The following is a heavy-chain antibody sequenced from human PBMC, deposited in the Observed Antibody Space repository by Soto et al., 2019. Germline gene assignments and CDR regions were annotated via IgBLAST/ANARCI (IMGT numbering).Heavy chain of an antibody. CDR1: GGTFSSYA. D-gene: IGHD3-3*01. Sequence: QVQLVQSGAEVKKPGSSVKVSCKASGGTFSSYAISWVRQAPGQGLELMGGIIPIFGTANYAQKFQGRVTITADKSPSTAYMELSSLRSEYTAVYYCARGRYYHFWSGYPFDYWGQGPLVTVSS. V-gene: IGHV1-69*06. J-gene: IGHJ4*02. CDR2: IIPIFGTA. CDR3: ARGRYYHFWSGYPFDY.